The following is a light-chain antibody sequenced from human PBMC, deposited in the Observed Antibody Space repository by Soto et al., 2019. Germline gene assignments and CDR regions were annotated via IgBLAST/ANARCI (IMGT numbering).Light chain of an antibody. CDR2: DAS. CDR3: QQYNNWPFS. V-gene: IGKV3-15*01. CDR1: QGVSTN. J-gene: IGKJ5*01. Sequence: EIVMTQSPDTLSVSPGERATLTCRAGQGVSTNFAWYQQKSGQAPRLLIYDASIRATGVPAGFSATASATDFTLTISGLQSEDSAVYFCQQYNNWPFSFGQGTRLEI.